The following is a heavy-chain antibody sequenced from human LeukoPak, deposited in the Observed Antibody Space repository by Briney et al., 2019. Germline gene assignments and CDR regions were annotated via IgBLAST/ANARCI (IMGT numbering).Heavy chain of an antibody. CDR2: INPNSGGT. CDR3: ARDGQYSSSRVDTKGSLLGYYMDV. D-gene: IGHD6-6*01. V-gene: IGHV1-2*02. J-gene: IGHJ6*03. Sequence: GASVKVSCKASGYTFTGYYMHWVRQAPGQGLEWMGWINPNSGGTNYAQKFQGRVTMTRDTSISTAYMELSRLRSDGTAVYYCARDGQYSSSRVDTKGSLLGYYMDVWSKGTTVTVSS. CDR1: GYTFTGYY.